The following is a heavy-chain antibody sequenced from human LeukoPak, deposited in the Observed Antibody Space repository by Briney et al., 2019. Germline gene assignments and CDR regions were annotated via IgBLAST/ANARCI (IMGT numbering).Heavy chain of an antibody. Sequence: GGSLRLSCAASGFIFSQYSMNWVRQAPGKGLEWVSHIRSSSETFYADSVKGRFTISRDDARNSLYLQMNNLRGEDTAIYYCARDAGNSGYGCDLWGQGTLVTVSS. CDR2: IRSSSET. J-gene: IGHJ5*02. D-gene: IGHD5-12*01. CDR1: GFIFSQYS. V-gene: IGHV3-48*01. CDR3: ARDAGNSGYGCDL.